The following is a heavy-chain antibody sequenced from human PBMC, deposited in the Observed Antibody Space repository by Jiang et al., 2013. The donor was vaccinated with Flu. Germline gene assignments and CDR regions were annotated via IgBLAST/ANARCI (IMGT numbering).Heavy chain of an antibody. D-gene: IGHD1-26*01. J-gene: IGHJ4*02. Sequence: SGSTYYNPSLSSRVTLSSDTSKNQFSLNLKSVTAADTAVYYCANGRAIQGALSGRIDYWGQGALVTVSS. CDR2: SGST. CDR3: ANGRAIQGALSGRIDY. V-gene: IGHV4-31*02.